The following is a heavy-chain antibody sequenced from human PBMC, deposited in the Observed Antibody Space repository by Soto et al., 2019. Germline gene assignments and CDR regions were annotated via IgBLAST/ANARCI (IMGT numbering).Heavy chain of an antibody. CDR2: IYWDDDK. D-gene: IGHD3-10*01. CDR1: GFSLRPIGVG. J-gene: IGHJ4*02. V-gene: IGHV2-5*02. CDR3: AHTFHYGSGNYPTYYFDY. Sequence: QITLKESGPTLVKPTQTLMLTCTFSGFSLRPIGVGVGWIRQPPGKALEWLALIYWDDDKRYSPSLKGRLTITKDTSKNPVVLTMTNMDPVDTATYYCAHTFHYGSGNYPTYYFDYWGQGTLVTASS.